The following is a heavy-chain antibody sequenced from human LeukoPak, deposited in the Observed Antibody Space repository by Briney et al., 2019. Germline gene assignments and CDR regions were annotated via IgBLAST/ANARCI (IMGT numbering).Heavy chain of an antibody. V-gene: IGHV4-34*01. J-gene: IGHJ6*02. CDR1: GXSFSGYY. Sequence: SETLSLTCAVYGXSFSGYYGSWIRQPPGKGLEWIGEINHSGSTNYNPSLMSRVTISVDTSKNQFSLKLNSVTAADTAVYYCARGRTTETTFYYYCHGMDVWGQGTTVTVSS. CDR2: INHSGST. CDR3: ARGRTTETTFYYYCHGMDV. D-gene: IGHD4-11*01.